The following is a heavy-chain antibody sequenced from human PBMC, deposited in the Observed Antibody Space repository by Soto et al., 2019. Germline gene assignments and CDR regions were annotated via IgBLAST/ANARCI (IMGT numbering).Heavy chain of an antibody. CDR1: GFTVSSNY. J-gene: IGHJ4*02. CDR2: IYSGGST. Sequence: GGSLRLSCAASGFTVSSNYMSWVRQAPGKGLEWVSVIYSGGSTNYADSVKGRFTIYRDNSKNKLYLQMNSLRAEDTAVYYCARSYSRSSSHFDYWGQGTLVTVSS. V-gene: IGHV3-66*01. D-gene: IGHD6-6*01. CDR3: ARSYSRSSSHFDY.